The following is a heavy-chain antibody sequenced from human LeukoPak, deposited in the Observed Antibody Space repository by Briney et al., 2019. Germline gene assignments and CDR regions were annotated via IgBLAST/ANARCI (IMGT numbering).Heavy chain of an antibody. Sequence: ASVKVSCKASGFTFSGFYINWVRQAPGQGLEWMGWINPKNGDTHYAQDFLGRVTMTRDTSISTAYMELSRLTSDDTAVYYCARDGRLRNGYDNFYIWGQGTLVTVSS. CDR1: GFTFSGFY. V-gene: IGHV1-2*02. CDR3: ARDGRLRNGYDNFYI. CDR2: INPKNGDT. D-gene: IGHD5-18*01. J-gene: IGHJ4*02.